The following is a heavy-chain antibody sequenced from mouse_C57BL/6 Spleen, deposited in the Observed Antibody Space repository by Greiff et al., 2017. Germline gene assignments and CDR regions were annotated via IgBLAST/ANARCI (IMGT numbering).Heavy chain of an antibody. D-gene: IGHD1-1*01. CDR3: ARNSANYYGSSFDY. Sequence: EVQLQQSGPELVKPGASVKISCKASGYTFTDYYMNWVKQSHGKSLEWIGDINPNNGGTSYNQKFKGKATLTVDKSSSTAYMELRSLTSEDSAVYYWARNSANYYGSSFDYWGQGTTLTVSS. V-gene: IGHV1-26*01. CDR2: INPNNGGT. CDR1: GYTFTDYY. J-gene: IGHJ2*01.